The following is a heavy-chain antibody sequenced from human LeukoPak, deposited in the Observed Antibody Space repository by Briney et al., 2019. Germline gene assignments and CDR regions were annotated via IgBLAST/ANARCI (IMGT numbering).Heavy chain of an antibody. V-gene: IGHV1-18*01. CDR2: ISPYNDNT. D-gene: IGHD3-16*02. Sequence: ASVKVSCKASGYTFTSYISWVRQAPGQGLEWMGWISPYNDNTDYAQKFQGRVSMTTDTATRTAYMELRSLRSDDTAVYYCAREAEVWGSFRYFDSWGQGTLVTVSS. CDR3: AREAEVWGSFRYFDS. CDR1: GYTFTSY. J-gene: IGHJ5*01.